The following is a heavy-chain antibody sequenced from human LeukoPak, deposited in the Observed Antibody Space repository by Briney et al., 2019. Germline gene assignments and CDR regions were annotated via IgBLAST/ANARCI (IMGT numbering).Heavy chain of an antibody. V-gene: IGHV1-2*02. D-gene: IGHD3-22*01. Sequence: ASVKVSCKASGYTFTGNYMHWVRQAPGQGLEWMGWIDPNNGGTNYAQKFQGRVTMTRNTSISTAYMELSSLRSEDTAVYYCARGKRSGYYSYYFDYWGQGTLVTVSS. CDR2: IDPNNGGT. CDR3: ARGKRSGYYSYYFDY. CDR1: GYTFTGNY. J-gene: IGHJ4*02.